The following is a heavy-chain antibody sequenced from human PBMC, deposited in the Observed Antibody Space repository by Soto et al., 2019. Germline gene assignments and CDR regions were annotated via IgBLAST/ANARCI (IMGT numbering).Heavy chain of an antibody. V-gene: IGHV3-33*01. CDR2: IWYDGSNK. J-gene: IGHJ3*02. D-gene: IGHD2-2*01. Sequence: GGSLRLSCAASGFTFSSYGMHWVRQAPGKGLEWVAVIWYDGSNKYYADYVKGRFTISRDNSKNTLYLQMNSLRAEDTAVYYCARDVEIVVVPAAMPKTDAFDIWGQGTMVTVSS. CDR3: ARDVEIVVVPAAMPKTDAFDI. CDR1: GFTFSSYG.